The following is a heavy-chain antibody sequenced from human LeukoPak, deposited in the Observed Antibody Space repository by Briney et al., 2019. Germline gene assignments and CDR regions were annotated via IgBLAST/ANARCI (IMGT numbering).Heavy chain of an antibody. V-gene: IGHV3-21*01. J-gene: IGHJ4*02. CDR3: ARASGIHSSGYYIFDY. Sequence: GRSLRLSCAASGFTFSSYSMNWVRQAPGKGLEWVSSISSSSSYIYYADSVKGRFTISRDNAKNSLYLQMNSLRAEDTAVYYCARASGIHSSGYYIFDYWGQGTLVTVSS. CDR1: GFTFSSYS. D-gene: IGHD3-22*01. CDR2: ISSSSSYI.